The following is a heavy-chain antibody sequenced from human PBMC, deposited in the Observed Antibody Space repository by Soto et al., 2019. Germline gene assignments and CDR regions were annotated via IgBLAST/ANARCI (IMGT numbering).Heavy chain of an antibody. CDR3: ARGEGRPWWNAPRCAFDI. V-gene: IGHV1-69*13. J-gene: IGHJ3*02. Sequence: ASVKVSCKASGGTFSSYAISWVRQAPGQGLEWMGGIIPIFGTANYAQKFQGRVTITADESTSTAYMELSSLRSEDTAVYYCARGEGRPWWNAPRCAFDIWGQGTMVTVSS. CDR2: IIPIFGTA. D-gene: IGHD1-1*01. CDR1: GGTFSSYA.